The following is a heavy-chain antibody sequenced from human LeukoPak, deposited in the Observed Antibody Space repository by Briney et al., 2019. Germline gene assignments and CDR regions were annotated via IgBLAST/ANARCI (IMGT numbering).Heavy chain of an antibody. V-gene: IGHV3-23*01. Sequence: GGSLRLSCAASGFTFSTYAMSWVRQAPGKGLEWVSHISGSGGATYYADSVKGRFTISRDNSKNTVYLQMNSLRAEDTAVYYCAKSTLEDCTGAICSPFDYWGQGSLVTVSS. CDR3: AKSTLEDCTGAICSPFDY. CDR1: GFTFSTYA. J-gene: IGHJ4*02. CDR2: ISGSGGAT. D-gene: IGHD2-8*02.